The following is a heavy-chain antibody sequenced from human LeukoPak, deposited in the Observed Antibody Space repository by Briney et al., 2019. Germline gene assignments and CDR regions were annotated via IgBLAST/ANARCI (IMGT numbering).Heavy chain of an antibody. V-gene: IGHV3-23*01. CDR1: GFTFRSYA. CDR3: AKVPYSSSQDPFDY. D-gene: IGHD6-19*01. J-gene: IGHJ4*02. Sequence: GGSLRLSCAASGFTFRSYAMNWVRQAPGMGLQWVSGISGSGGNTFYIDSVKGRFTISRDNSKNTLHLQMNSLRAEDTAVYYCAKVPYSSSQDPFDYWGQGTLVTVSS. CDR2: ISGSGGNT.